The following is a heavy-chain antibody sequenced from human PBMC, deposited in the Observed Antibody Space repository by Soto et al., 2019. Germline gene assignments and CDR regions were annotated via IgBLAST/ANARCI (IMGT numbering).Heavy chain of an antibody. Sequence: SETLSLTCGVSGGTVASSHWWSWVRQSPGRGLEWIGNVYHTGDTNFNPSLQSRVTFSVDKSINQFSLRLTSVTAADTAVYFCAREIVTAGGNNYFDPWGPGTLVTVSS. J-gene: IGHJ5*02. V-gene: IGHV4-4*02. CDR3: AREIVTAGGNNYFDP. CDR1: GGTVASSHW. CDR2: VYHTGDT. D-gene: IGHD2-21*02.